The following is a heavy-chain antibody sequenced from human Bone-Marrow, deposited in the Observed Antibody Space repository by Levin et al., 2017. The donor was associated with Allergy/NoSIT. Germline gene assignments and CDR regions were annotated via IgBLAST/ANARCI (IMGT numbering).Heavy chain of an antibody. CDR1: GFTFSSYA. Sequence: GESLKISCAASGFTFSSYAMHWVRQAPGKGLEWVAVISYDGSNKYYADSVKGRFTISRDNSKNTLYLQMNSLRAEDTAVYYCARGGFLFLAYYDILTGEYGMDVWGQGTTVTVSS. CDR3: ARGGFLFLAYYDILTGEYGMDV. V-gene: IGHV3-30-3*01. J-gene: IGHJ6*02. CDR2: ISYDGSNK. D-gene: IGHD3-9*01.